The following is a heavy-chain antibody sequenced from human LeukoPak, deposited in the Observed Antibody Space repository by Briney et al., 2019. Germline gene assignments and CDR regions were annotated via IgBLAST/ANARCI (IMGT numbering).Heavy chain of an antibody. CDR2: ISAYNGNT. J-gene: IGHJ5*02. V-gene: IGHV1-18*01. D-gene: IGHD2-2*01. CDR1: GYTFTSYG. Sequence: ASVKVSCKASGYTFTSYGISWVRQAPGQGLEWMGWISAYNGNTNYAQKLQGRVTMTTDTSTSTAYMELRSLRSDDTAVYYCARESGLPNASVSWFDPWGQGTLVTVSS. CDR3: ARESGLPNASVSWFDP.